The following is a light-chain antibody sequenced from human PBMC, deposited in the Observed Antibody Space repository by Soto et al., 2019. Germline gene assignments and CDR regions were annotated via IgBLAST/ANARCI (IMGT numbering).Light chain of an antibody. J-gene: IGKJ4*01. CDR2: AAS. Sequence: DIQMTQSPSSLSASVGDRVTITCQESQDISKYLNWYQQKQGKAPKFXIYAASTLQSGVPSRFSGSGSGTDFTRTISCLQSEDFETYYCQQYYSYTLTFGGGTQVDNK. CDR1: QDISKY. CDR3: QQYYSYTLT. V-gene: IGKV1-16*01.